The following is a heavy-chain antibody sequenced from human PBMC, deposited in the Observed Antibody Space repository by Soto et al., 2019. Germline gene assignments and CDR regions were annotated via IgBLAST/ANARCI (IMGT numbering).Heavy chain of an antibody. J-gene: IGHJ6*02. Sequence: SETLSLTCNVSGGSISSYSWSWIRQPPGKGLEWIGFIYYSGTTNYNPSLRSRATISLDTSKNQFSLRLASVTAADTAVYYCARDMSAAWKDNFYFYAMAVWGQGTTVTVSS. CDR3: ARDMSAAWKDNFYFYAMAV. CDR1: GGSISSYS. CDR2: IYYSGTT. D-gene: IGHD6-25*01. V-gene: IGHV4-59*01.